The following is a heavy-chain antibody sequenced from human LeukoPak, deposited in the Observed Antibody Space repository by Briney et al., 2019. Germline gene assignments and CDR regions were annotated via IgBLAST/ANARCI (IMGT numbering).Heavy chain of an antibody. CDR1: GLTFSSYT. J-gene: IGHJ4*02. Sequence: GGSLRLSCAASGLTFSSYTMIWVRQTPGKGLEWVSSISSSSSYIYYADSVKGRFTISRDNAKNSLYLQMSSLRAEDTAVYYCARDPVAGTGYWGQGTLVTVSS. D-gene: IGHD6-19*01. V-gene: IGHV3-21*01. CDR3: ARDPVAGTGY. CDR2: ISSSSSYI.